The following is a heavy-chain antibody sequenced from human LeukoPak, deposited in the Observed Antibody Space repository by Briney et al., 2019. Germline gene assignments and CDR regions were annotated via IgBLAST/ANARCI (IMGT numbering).Heavy chain of an antibody. J-gene: IGHJ4*02. Sequence: ASVKVSCKASGYTFTNYGFSWGRQAPGQGLEWMGWISAYNGDSNYAQNVQGRLTMTTDTSTSTAYMELRSLRSDDTAMYYCARDHSSSGQLFDYWGQGTPVSVSS. D-gene: IGHD6-25*01. CDR2: ISAYNGDS. V-gene: IGHV1-18*01. CDR3: ARDHSSSGQLFDY. CDR1: GYTFTNYG.